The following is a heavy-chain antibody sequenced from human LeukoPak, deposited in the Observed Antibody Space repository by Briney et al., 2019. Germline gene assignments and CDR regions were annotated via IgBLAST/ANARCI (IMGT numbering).Heavy chain of an antibody. J-gene: IGHJ4*02. D-gene: IGHD1-14*01. CDR1: GFTFSNSW. V-gene: IGHV3-74*03. Sequence: PGGSLRLSCVASGFTFSNSWMHWVRQAPGKGLLWVLRISADGTNTKYADPVKGRFTISRDNAKNTLYLQMNTLRAEDTAVYYCARDQTQAGPTTVDYWGQGTLVTVSS. CDR3: ARDQTQAGPTTVDY. CDR2: ISADGTNT.